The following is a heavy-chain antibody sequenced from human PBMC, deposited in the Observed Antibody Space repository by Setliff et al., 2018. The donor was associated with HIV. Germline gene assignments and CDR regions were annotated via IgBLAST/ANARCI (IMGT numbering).Heavy chain of an antibody. V-gene: IGHV4-39*01. D-gene: IGHD2-2*02. CDR1: GDSITNDDYY. CDR2: IHYNGRT. Sequence: SETLSLTCTVSGDSITNDDYYWGWIRQPPGKGREWIAIIHYNGRTYYDPSLKSRVTIFVDTSKTQFYLKLRSVTASDTAVYYCARYTPKVDWFDPWGQGTLVTVS. CDR3: ARYTPKVDWFDP. J-gene: IGHJ5*02.